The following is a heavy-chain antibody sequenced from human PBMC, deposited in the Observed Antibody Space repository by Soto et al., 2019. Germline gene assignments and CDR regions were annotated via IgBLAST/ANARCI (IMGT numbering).Heavy chain of an antibody. CDR3: ARVHLHITMVRTSNWFDP. V-gene: IGHV3-7*01. CDR2: IKQDGSEK. D-gene: IGHD3-10*01. CDR1: GFTFSSYW. J-gene: IGHJ5*02. Sequence: EVQLVESGGGLVQPGGSLRLSCAASGFTFSSYWMSWVRQAPGKGLEWVSNIKQDGSEKYYVDSVKGRFTISRDNAKNSLYLQMNSLRADETAVYYWARVHLHITMVRTSNWFDPWGQGTLVTVSS.